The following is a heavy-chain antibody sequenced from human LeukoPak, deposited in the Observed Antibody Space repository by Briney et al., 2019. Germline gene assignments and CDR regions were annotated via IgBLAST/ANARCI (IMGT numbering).Heavy chain of an antibody. V-gene: IGHV3-23*01. Sequence: GGSLRLSCAASGFTFSSYAMSWVRQAPGKGLEWVSAISGSGGSTYYADSVKGRFTISRDNSKNTLYLQMDSLRAEDTAVYYCAKRPSIAVAGAFDYWGQGTLVTVSS. J-gene: IGHJ4*02. CDR2: ISGSGGST. CDR1: GFTFSSYA. D-gene: IGHD6-19*01. CDR3: AKRPSIAVAGAFDY.